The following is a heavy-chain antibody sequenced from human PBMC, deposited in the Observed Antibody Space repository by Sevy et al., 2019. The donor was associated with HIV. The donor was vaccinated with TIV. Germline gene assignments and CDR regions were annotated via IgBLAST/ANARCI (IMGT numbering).Heavy chain of an antibody. Sequence: GGSLRLSCAASGFTPSTYGMHWVRQAPGKGLEWVAVIGYDGSNKYYADSVKGRFTISRENSKNTLFLQMDSLRAEDTAVYYCARDPGVYGDYLLAYFDSWGQGTLVTVSS. CDR2: IGYDGSNK. V-gene: IGHV3-33*01. D-gene: IGHD2-8*01. CDR1: GFTPSTYG. CDR3: ARDPGVYGDYLLAYFDS. J-gene: IGHJ4*02.